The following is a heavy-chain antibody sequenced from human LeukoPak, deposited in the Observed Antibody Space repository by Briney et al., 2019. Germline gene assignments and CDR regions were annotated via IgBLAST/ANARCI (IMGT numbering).Heavy chain of an antibody. J-gene: IGHJ4*02. D-gene: IGHD3-10*01. Sequence: ASVRVSCKTSGYTFTDYDITWVRQAPGQGLEWMGRVSPYNGNTYYSQRFQDRVTITKDTSTGTAYMDLRNLRTDDTAMYYCARNGRVRRVVKDLFEYWGQGTLVAVSS. CDR2: VSPYNGNT. CDR1: GYTFTDYD. V-gene: IGHV1-18*01. CDR3: ARNGRVRRVVKDLFEY.